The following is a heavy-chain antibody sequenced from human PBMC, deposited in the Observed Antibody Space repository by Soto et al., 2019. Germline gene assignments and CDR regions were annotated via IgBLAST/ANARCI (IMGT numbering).Heavy chain of an antibody. CDR1: GFTFSSYG. CDR2: ISYDGSNK. D-gene: IGHD3-10*01. V-gene: IGHV3-30*18. CDR3: AKDIAQWFGEACNPCYYYGMDV. Sequence: QVQLVESGGAVVQPGRSLRLSCAASGFTFSSYGMHWVRQAPGKGLEWVAVISYDGSNKYYADSVKGRFTISRDNSKNTLYLQMNSLRAEDTAVYYCAKDIAQWFGEACNPCYYYGMDVGGQGTTVTVSS. J-gene: IGHJ6*02.